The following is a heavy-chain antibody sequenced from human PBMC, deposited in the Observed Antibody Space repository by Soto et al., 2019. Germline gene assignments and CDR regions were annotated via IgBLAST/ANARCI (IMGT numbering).Heavy chain of an antibody. J-gene: IGHJ4*01. Sequence: QVQLVQSGAEVKNPGASVRVSCKTSGYTFTSYDINWMRQATGQGLEWLGWMSPNSGNTGYAQKFQGRVMMTRDTSTSTAYMELSSLQDEDTAIYYCARNLWGTGGFDYWGHGTLVTVSS. CDR3: ARNLWGTGGFDY. CDR2: MSPNSGNT. CDR1: GYTFTSYD. V-gene: IGHV1-8*01. D-gene: IGHD2-21*01.